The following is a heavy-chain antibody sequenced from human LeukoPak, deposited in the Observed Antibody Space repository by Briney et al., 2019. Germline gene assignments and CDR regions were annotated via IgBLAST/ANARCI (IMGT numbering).Heavy chain of an antibody. Sequence: SETLSLTCTVSGGSISSYYWSWIRQPPGKGLEWIGYIYYSGSTNYNPSLKSRVTISVDTSKNQFSLRLSSVTAADTAVYYCASALFDGMDVWGQGTTVTVSS. CDR2: IYYSGST. V-gene: IGHV4-59*01. CDR1: GGSISSYY. J-gene: IGHJ6*02. D-gene: IGHD3-3*01. CDR3: ASALFDGMDV.